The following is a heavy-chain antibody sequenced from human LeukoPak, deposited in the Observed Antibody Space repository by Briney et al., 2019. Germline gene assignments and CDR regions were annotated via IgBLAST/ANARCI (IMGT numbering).Heavy chain of an antibody. Sequence: SQTLSLTCTVSGGSISSGDYYWSWIRQPPGKGLEWIGYIYYSGSTYYNPSLKSRVTISVDTSKNQFSLKLSSVTAADTAVYYCARPSHIEYSSSRGDWAFDIWGQGTMVTVSS. CDR1: GGSISSGDYY. CDR2: IYYSGST. V-gene: IGHV4-30-4*08. D-gene: IGHD6-6*01. J-gene: IGHJ3*02. CDR3: ARPSHIEYSSSRGDWAFDI.